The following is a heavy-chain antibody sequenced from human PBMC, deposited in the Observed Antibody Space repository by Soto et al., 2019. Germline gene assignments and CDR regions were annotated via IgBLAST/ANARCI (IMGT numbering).Heavy chain of an antibody. J-gene: IGHJ3*02. CDR3: AREDEYSSSWRSAFDI. Sequence: PGGSLRLSCAASGFTFSSYAMHWVRQAPGKGLEWVAVISYDGSNKYYADSVKGRFTISRDNSKNTLYLQMNSLRAEDTAVYYCAREDEYSSSWRSAFDIWGQGTMVTVSS. CDR1: GFTFSSYA. CDR2: ISYDGSNK. V-gene: IGHV3-30-3*01. D-gene: IGHD6-13*01.